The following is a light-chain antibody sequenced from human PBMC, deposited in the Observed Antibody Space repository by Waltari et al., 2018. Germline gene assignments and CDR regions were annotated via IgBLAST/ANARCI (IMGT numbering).Light chain of an antibody. CDR2: YDR. V-gene: IGLV3-21*01. Sequence: SYDVTQPRSVSVSPGQTARITCGGDNIGSKNVHWYQQKPAPAPVLVIYYDRDRPSGIPERFSGSNSGNTATLTISGVEAGDEADYYCQVWDSSSDQYIFGAGTRLTVL. J-gene: IGLJ1*01. CDR1: NIGSKN. CDR3: QVWDSSSDQYI.